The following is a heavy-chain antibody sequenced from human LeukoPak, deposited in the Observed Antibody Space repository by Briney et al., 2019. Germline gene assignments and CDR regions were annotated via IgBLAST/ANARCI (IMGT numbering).Heavy chain of an antibody. D-gene: IGHD1-26*01. CDR2: SIPIFGTP. CDR3: ARDRAIIVGAALWFDP. V-gene: IGHV1-69*05. CDR1: VGTFSSYA. J-gene: IGHJ5*02. Sequence: SVKVSCKASVGTFSSYAISWVRQAPGQGLEWMERSIPIFGTPNYAQKFQGRGTNTTDESTSTAYMELSSLRSEDTAAYYCARDRAIIVGAALWFDPWGQGTLVTVSS.